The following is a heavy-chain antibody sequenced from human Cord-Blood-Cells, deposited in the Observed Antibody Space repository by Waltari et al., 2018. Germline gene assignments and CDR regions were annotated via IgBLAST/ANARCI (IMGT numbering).Heavy chain of an antibody. CDR2: IYYSGGT. V-gene: IGHV4-39*01. CDR3: ARQSVPYYYDSSGSPPFDP. Sequence: QLQLQESGPGLVKPSETLSLTCTVSGGSISSSSYYWGWIRQPPGQGLEWIGSIYYSGGTYYNPSLKSRVTISVDTSKNQFSLKLSSVTAADTAVYYCARQSVPYYYDSSGSPPFDPWGQGTLVTVSS. D-gene: IGHD3-22*01. J-gene: IGHJ5*02. CDR1: GGSISSSSYY.